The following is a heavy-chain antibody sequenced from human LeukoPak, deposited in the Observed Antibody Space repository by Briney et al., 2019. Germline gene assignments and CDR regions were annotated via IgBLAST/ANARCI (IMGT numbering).Heavy chain of an antibody. D-gene: IGHD3-22*01. CDR2: IKQDGSEK. CDR3: ARGGRYYYDSSGYNSAFDI. CDR1: GFTFSSYW. V-gene: IGHV3-7*01. Sequence: QSGGSLRLSCAASGFTFSSYWMSWVRQAPGKGLEWVANIKQDGSEKYYVDSVKGRFTISRDNAKNSLYLQMNSLRAEGTAVYYCARGGRYYYDSSGYNSAFDIWGQGTMVTVSS. J-gene: IGHJ3*02.